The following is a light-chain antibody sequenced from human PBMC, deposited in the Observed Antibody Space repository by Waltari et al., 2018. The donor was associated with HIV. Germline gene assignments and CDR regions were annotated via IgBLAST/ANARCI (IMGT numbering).Light chain of an antibody. CDR3: QSTDSSGTYVV. J-gene: IGLJ2*01. CDR1: ALPNQY. CDR2: KDS. Sequence: SYELTQPPSLPVSPGRPASITCSGDALPNQYAYWYQQKAGQAPVCIIYKDSERPSGVPDRISGSSSGTTVTLTISGLQAEDEGDYYCQSTDSSGTYVVFGGGTKVTVL. V-gene: IGLV3-25*03.